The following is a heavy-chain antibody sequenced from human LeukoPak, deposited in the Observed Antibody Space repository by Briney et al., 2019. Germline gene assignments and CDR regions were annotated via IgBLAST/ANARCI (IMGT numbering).Heavy chain of an antibody. V-gene: IGHV3-30*18. D-gene: IGHD6-19*01. CDR1: GFTFSSYG. J-gene: IGHJ4*02. Sequence: GGSLRLSCAASGFTFSSYGMHWVRQAPGKGLEWVAVISYDGSNKYYADSVKGRFTISRDNSKNTLYLQMNSLRAEDTAVYYCAKARYSSGWYYFDYWGQGTLVTVSS. CDR3: AKARYSSGWYYFDY. CDR2: ISYDGSNK.